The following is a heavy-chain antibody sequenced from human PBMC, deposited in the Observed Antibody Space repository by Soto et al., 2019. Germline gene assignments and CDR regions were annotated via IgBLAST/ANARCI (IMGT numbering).Heavy chain of an antibody. CDR2: IIPIFGTA. CDR3: VSAPWVGDSANWFDP. D-gene: IGHD1-26*01. CDR1: GRTFSSYA. Sequence: PVKVSSKATGRTFSSYAISWVRQAPGQGLEWMGGIIPIFGTANYAQMFQGRVTITADESTSTAYMELSSLRSEDTAVYYCVSAPWVGDSANWFDPWGQGCLVTVSS. J-gene: IGHJ5*02. V-gene: IGHV1-69*13.